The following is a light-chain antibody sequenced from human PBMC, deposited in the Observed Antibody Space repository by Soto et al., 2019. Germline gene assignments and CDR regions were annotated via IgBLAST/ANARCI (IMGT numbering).Light chain of an antibody. Sequence: QSVLTQPPSASGSPGQSFTISCTGTSSDVGGYNYVSWYQQHPGKAPKLMIYEVSKRPSVVPYRFSGSKYVNTASLPVSGLQAEDEADYYGSSYAGSYNLVFGGGTKLTV. CDR3: SSYAGSYNLV. V-gene: IGLV2-8*01. CDR2: EVS. CDR1: SSDVGGYNY. J-gene: IGLJ3*02.